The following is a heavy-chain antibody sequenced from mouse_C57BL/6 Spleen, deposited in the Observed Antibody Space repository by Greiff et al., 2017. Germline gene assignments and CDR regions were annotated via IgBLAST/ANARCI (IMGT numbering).Heavy chain of an antibody. CDR2: IHPGNGNT. D-gene: IGHD4-1*01. CDR3: DRRGLPGNFDD. V-gene: IGHV1-76*01. J-gene: IGHJ1*03. CDR1: GYTFTDYC. Sequence: VQLQQSGAELVRPGASVKLSCKASGYTFTDYCIHWVKQRPGQGLEWIARIHPGNGNTNYNEKFKGKATLTEAKSSSTAYMQLSSLTSEDSDVYVCDRRGLPGNFDDWGTGTTVTVSS.